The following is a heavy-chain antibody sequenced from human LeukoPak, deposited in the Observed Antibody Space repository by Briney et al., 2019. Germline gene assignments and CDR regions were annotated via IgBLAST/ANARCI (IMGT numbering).Heavy chain of an antibody. CDR2: MNPNSGNT. J-gene: IGHJ4*02. CDR3: ARMESGCDILTGYFDY. Sequence: ASVKVSCKASGYTFTSYDINWVRQATGQGLEWMGWMNPNSGNTGYAQKFQGRVTMTRDTSTSTVYMELSSLRSEDTAVYYCARMESGCDILTGYFDYWGQGTLVTVSS. CDR1: GYTFTSYD. V-gene: IGHV1-8*01. D-gene: IGHD3-9*01.